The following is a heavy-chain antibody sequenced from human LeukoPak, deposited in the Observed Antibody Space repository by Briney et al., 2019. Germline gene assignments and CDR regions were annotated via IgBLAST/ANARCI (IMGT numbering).Heavy chain of an antibody. Sequence: ASVKVSCKASGYTFTGYYMHWVRQAPGQGLEWMGWINPNSGGTNYAQKFQGRVTMTRDTSISTAYMELSRLRSDDTAVYYCARDGGYYDYVWGSYYYWGQGTLVTVSS. J-gene: IGHJ4*02. V-gene: IGHV1-2*02. CDR1: GYTFTGYY. CDR3: ARDGGYYDYVWGSYYY. D-gene: IGHD3-16*01. CDR2: INPNSGGT.